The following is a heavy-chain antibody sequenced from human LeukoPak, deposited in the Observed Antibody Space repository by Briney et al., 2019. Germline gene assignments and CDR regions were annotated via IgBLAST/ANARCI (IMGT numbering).Heavy chain of an antibody. CDR2: IYYSGST. Sequence: SETLSLTCTVSGGSISSSSYYWGWIRQPPGKGLEWIGSIYYSGSTYYNPSLKSRVTISVDTSKNQFSLKLSSVTAADTAVYYCARGAAAFNWFDPWGQGTLVTVSS. CDR3: ARGAAAFNWFDP. CDR1: GGSISSSSYY. V-gene: IGHV4-39*07. D-gene: IGHD2-2*01. J-gene: IGHJ5*02.